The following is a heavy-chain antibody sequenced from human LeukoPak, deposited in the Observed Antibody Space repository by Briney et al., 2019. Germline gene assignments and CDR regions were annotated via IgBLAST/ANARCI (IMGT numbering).Heavy chain of an antibody. CDR2: IIPIFGTA. J-gene: IGHJ6*03. CDR3: ALVVADRDYYYMDV. Sequence: SVKVSCKASGGTFSSYAISWVRQAPGQGLEWMGRIIPIFGTANYAQKFQGRVTITTDEPTSTAYMELSSLRSEDTAVYYCALVVADRDYYYMDVWGKGTTVTVSS. D-gene: IGHD2-15*01. V-gene: IGHV1-69*05. CDR1: GGTFSSYA.